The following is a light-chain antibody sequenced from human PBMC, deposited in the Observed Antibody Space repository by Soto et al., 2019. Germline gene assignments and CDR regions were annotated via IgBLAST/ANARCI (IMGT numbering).Light chain of an antibody. J-gene: IGKJ1*01. CDR1: QSISSW. V-gene: IGKV1-5*03. CDR3: QQYNSYSGT. Sequence: DIEMTQSPSTLSASVGDRVTITCRASQSISSWLAWYQQKPGKAPKLLIYEACSLESGVPSRFSGSGSGTEFTLTISGLQPDDFATYYCQQYNSYSGTFGQGTKVEIK. CDR2: EAC.